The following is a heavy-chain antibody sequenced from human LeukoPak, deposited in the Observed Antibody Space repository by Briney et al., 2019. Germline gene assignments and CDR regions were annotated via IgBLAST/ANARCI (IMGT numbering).Heavy chain of an antibody. D-gene: IGHD6-19*01. CDR2: INHSGST. J-gene: IGHJ6*03. CDR1: GGSSSGYY. V-gene: IGHV4-34*01. Sequence: SETLSLTCAVYGGSSSGYYWSWIRKPPGKGLEWSGEINHSGSTNYNPSLQSRVNISVDTSKNQFSLKLSSVTAADTAVYYCARRLDYYYYYMDVWGKGTTVTVSS. CDR3: ARRLDYYYYYMDV.